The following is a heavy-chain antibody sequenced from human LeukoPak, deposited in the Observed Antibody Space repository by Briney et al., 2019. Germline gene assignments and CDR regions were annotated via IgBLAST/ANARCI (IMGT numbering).Heavy chain of an antibody. D-gene: IGHD3-3*01. CDR3: TKDMEWGMDV. V-gene: IGHV3-43*01. CDR2: IGWDGTNI. CDR1: GFTFDRHT. Sequence: GGSLRLSCAASGFTFDRHTMHWVRQPPGKGPEWVSLIGWDGTNIDYADSVKGRFTISRDNSKNFVYLQMRSLRTEDTALYYCTKDMEWGMDVWGQGTTVIVSS. J-gene: IGHJ6*02.